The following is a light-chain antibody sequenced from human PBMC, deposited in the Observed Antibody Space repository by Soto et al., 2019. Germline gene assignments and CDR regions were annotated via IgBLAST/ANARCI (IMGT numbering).Light chain of an antibody. CDR3: QQYDSAPRT. CDR2: GAS. J-gene: IGKJ4*01. CDR1: QSVSSSY. Sequence: EIVLTQSPGTLSLSLGERATLSCRASQSVSSSYLAWYQQKPDQAPRLLIYGASSKATGVPDRFSGSGSGTDFTLTISRLEPEDVAVYYCQQYDSAPRTFGQGTKVEIK. V-gene: IGKV3-20*01.